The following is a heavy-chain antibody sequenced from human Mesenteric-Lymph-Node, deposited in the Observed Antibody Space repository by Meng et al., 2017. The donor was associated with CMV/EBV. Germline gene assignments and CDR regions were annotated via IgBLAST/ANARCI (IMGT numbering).Heavy chain of an antibody. Sequence: GESLKISCAASGFTFSSYEMSWVRQAPGKGLEWLSYISSSDNTIYYADSVKGRFTISRDNAKNTLYLQMNSLRAEDTAVYYCARRRYFDSLLDYWGQGTLVTVSS. V-gene: IGHV3-48*03. CDR1: GFTFSSYE. CDR3: ARRRYFDSLLDY. D-gene: IGHD3-9*01. CDR2: ISSSDNTI. J-gene: IGHJ4*02.